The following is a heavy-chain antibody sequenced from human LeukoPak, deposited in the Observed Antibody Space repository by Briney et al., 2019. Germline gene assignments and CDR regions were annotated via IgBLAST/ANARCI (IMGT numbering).Heavy chain of an antibody. CDR3: AKPARWGIDYYYYYMDV. CDR1: GFTFSSYG. CDR2: IRYDGSNK. J-gene: IGHJ6*03. D-gene: IGHD1-26*01. V-gene: IGHV3-30*02. Sequence: GGSLRLSCAASGFTFSSYGMHWVRQAPGKGLEWVAFIRYDGSNKYYADSVKGRFTISRDNSKNTLYLQMNSLRAEDTAVYYCAKPARWGIDYYYYYMDVWGKGTTVTVSS.